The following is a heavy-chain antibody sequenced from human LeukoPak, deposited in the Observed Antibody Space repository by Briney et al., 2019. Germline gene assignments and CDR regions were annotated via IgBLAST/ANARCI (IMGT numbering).Heavy chain of an antibody. J-gene: IGHJ4*02. CDR2: ISYDGSNK. Sequence: GGSLRLSCAASAFTFSSYAMHWVRQAPGKGLEWVAVISYDGSNKYYADSVKGRFTISRDNSKNTLYLQMNSLRAEDTAIYYCARSMYSSGWYETCPNYWGQGTLVTVSS. V-gene: IGHV3-30*04. CDR1: AFTFSSYA. CDR3: ARSMYSSGWYETCPNY. D-gene: IGHD6-19*01.